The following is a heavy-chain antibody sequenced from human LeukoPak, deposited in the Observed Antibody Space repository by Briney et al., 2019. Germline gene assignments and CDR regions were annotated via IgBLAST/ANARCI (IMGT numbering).Heavy chain of an antibody. CDR2: IYTSGST. CDR3: AYSVVVPADIYYYYYMDV. V-gene: IGHV4-4*07. CDR1: GGSISSYY. Sequence: SETLSLTCTVSGGSISSYYWSWIRQPAGKGLEWIGRIYTSGSTNYNPSLKSRVTMSVDTSKNQLSLKLSSVTAADTAVYYCAYSVVVPADIYYYYYMDVWGKGTTVTVSS. D-gene: IGHD2-2*01. J-gene: IGHJ6*03.